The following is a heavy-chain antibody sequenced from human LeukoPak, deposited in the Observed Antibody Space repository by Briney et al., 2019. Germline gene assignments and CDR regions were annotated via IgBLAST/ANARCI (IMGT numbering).Heavy chain of an antibody. J-gene: IGHJ6*02. Sequence: GGSLRLSCAASGFTFSSCAMSWVRQAPGKGLEWVSLISGSDDSRYYADSVKGRFTISRDNAKNTLWLQMNSLRAEDTAVYYCAKGVTTVRIYYHGMDVWGQGTTVTVSS. V-gene: IGHV3-23*01. CDR3: AKGVTTVRIYYHGMDV. CDR1: GFTFSSCA. D-gene: IGHD4-17*01. CDR2: ISGSDDSR.